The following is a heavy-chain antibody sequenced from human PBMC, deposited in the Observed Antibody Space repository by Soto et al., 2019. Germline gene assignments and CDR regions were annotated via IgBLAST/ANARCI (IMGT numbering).Heavy chain of an antibody. CDR3: TSHLVELSLPRAFQF. J-gene: IGHJ3*01. Sequence: EVQLVESGGGLVQPGGSLKLSCAASGFTFSGSAVHWVRQASGKGREWVGRIRSKVNNYATVYAASLKGRLTISRYESKITVYLQMNSLKSEDTAVYYCTSHLVELSLPRAFQFWGQGTMVIVSS. CDR2: IRSKVNNYAT. V-gene: IGHV3-73*01. D-gene: IGHD3-16*02. CDR1: GFTFSGSA.